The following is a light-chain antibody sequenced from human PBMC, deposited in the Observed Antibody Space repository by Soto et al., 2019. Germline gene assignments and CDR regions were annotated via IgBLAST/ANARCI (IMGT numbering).Light chain of an antibody. J-gene: IGKJ2*01. Sequence: DIQMTQSPSSLSASVGDRVTITCRACQSISSYLNWYQQKPGKAPKPLIYAASSLQSGVPSRFSGSGSGTDFTLTISSLQPEDFATYYCQHSDSTSYTFGQGTKLEIK. V-gene: IGKV1-39*01. CDR1: QSISSY. CDR2: AAS. CDR3: QHSDSTSYT.